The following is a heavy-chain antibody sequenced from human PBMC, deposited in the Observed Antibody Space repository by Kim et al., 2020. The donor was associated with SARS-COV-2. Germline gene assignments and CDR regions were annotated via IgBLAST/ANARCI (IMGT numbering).Heavy chain of an antibody. CDR3: AKEFSGYCSTHLDY. CDR1: GFTFSSYS. D-gene: IGHD2-2*01. Sequence: GGSLRLSCAASGFTFSSYSMSWVRQAPGKGLEWVSAISGSGGSTYYADSVKGRFTISRNNSKNTLYLQMNSLRAEDTAVYYCAKEFSGYCSTHLDYWGQGTLVTVSS. V-gene: IGHV3-23*01. J-gene: IGHJ4*02. CDR2: ISGSGGST.